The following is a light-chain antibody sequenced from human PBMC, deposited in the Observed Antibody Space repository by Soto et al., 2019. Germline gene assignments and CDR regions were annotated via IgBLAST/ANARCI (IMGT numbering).Light chain of an antibody. CDR2: IAS. CDR3: QQYNSYWT. Sequence: DIQMPQSPSSLSASAGDRVTITCRAGESIGTSLIWYQQKHGNAPKLLIYIASSLQTGVPSRFSGSGSGTHFSLTSSSLQPDDVATYHCQQYNSYWTFGQGTKVDIK. V-gene: IGKV1-39*01. J-gene: IGKJ1*01. CDR1: ESIGTS.